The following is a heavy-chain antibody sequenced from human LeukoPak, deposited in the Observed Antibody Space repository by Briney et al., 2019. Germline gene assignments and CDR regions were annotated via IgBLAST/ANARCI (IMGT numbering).Heavy chain of an antibody. D-gene: IGHD3-16*02. CDR1: GFTFSIYS. CDR3: AKAPSVNDY. CDR2: ISYDGSNK. Sequence: GGSLRLSCAASGFTFSIYSINWVRQAPGKGLEWVAVISYDGSNKYYADSVKGRFTISRDNSKNTLYLQMNSLRAEDTAVYYCAKAPSVNDYWGQGTLVTVSS. J-gene: IGHJ4*02. V-gene: IGHV3-30*18.